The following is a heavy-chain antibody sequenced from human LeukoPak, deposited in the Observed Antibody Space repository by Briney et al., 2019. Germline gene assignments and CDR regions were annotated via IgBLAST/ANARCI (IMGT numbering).Heavy chain of an antibody. CDR2: INHTGST. Sequence: PSETLSLTCAVYGGSFSGYYWSWIRQPPGKGLEWIGGINHTGSTNYNPSLKSRVTISVDTSKNQFSLKLSSVTAADTAMYYCARGEAGYCSSTSCYGFRWFDPWGQGTLVTVSS. CDR3: ARGEAGYCSSTSCYGFRWFDP. CDR1: GGSFSGYY. V-gene: IGHV4-34*01. J-gene: IGHJ5*02. D-gene: IGHD2-2*01.